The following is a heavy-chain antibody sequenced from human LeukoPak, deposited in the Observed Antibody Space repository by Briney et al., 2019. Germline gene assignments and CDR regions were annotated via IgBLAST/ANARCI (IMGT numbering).Heavy chain of an antibody. V-gene: IGHV3-9*01. CDR3: AKDTDGAAAGTTWGH. J-gene: IGHJ4*02. Sequence: GGSLRPSCAASGFTFDDYAMHWVRQAPGKGLEWVSGISWNSGSIGYADSVKGRFTISRDNAKNSLYLQMNSLRAEDTALYHCAKDTDGAAAGTTWGHWGQGTLVTVSS. CDR2: ISWNSGSI. CDR1: GFTFDDYA. D-gene: IGHD6-13*01.